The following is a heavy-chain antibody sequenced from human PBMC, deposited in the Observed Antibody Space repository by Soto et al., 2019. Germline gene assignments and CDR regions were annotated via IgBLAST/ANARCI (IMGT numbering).Heavy chain of an antibody. CDR1: GFTFSNYG. Sequence: QVQLVESGGGVVQPGRSLRLSCAASGFTFSNYGMHWVRQAPGKGLEWVAVIWYDGSKKYYADSVKGRFTISRDNSKNTLLLQMNRLRAEDTAVLYWARDPSHDYFYDGIDVWGQGTTVTVSS. CDR2: IWYDGSKK. V-gene: IGHV3-33*01. J-gene: IGHJ6*02. CDR3: ARDPSHDYFYDGIDV. D-gene: IGHD2-2*01.